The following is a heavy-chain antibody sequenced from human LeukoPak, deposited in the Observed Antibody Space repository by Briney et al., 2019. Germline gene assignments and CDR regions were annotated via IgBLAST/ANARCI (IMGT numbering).Heavy chain of an antibody. J-gene: IGHJ4*02. V-gene: IGHV4-34*01. CDR2: INHSGST. D-gene: IGHD3-10*01. Sequence: PSETLSLTCAVYGGSFSGYYWSWIRQPPGKGLEWIGEINHSGSTNYNPSLKSRVTISVDTSKNQFSLKLSSVTAADTAVYYCARRPKRYGSGSYLFDYWGQGTLVTVSS. CDR3: ARRPKRYGSGSYLFDY. CDR1: GGSFSGYY.